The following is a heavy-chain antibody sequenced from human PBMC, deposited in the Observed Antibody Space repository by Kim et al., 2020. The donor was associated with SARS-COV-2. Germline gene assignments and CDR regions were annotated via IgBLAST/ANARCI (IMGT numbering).Heavy chain of an antibody. V-gene: IGHV3-11*01. J-gene: IGHJ4*02. D-gene: IGHD3-16*01. Sequence: GGSLRLSCEASGFIFSDFYMVWIRQAPGKEPEWVAYISHTGLTTFHADSVKGRFAISRDNSKNLLYLQMNRLRREDSAMYYCARDWANDRFAFDYWGQGTAVTVSS. CDR3: ARDWANDRFAFDY. CDR1: GFIFSDFY. CDR2: ISHTGLTT.